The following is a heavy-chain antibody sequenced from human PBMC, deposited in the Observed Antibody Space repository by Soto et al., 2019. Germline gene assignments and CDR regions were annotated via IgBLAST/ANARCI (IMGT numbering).Heavy chain of an antibody. D-gene: IGHD5-12*01. J-gene: IGHJ6*02. CDR3: AKDLGYSGYDFYYGMDV. Sequence: GGSLRLSCAASGFTFSSYGMHWVRQAPGKGLEWVAVISYDGSNKYYADSVKGRFTISRDNSKNTLYLQMNSLRAEDTAVYYCAKDLGYSGYDFYYGMDVWGQGTTVTVSS. CDR2: ISYDGSNK. CDR1: GFTFSSYG. V-gene: IGHV3-30*18.